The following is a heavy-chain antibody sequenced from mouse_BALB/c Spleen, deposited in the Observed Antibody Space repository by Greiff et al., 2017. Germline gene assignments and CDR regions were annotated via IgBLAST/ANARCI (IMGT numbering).Heavy chain of an antibody. CDR1: GFTFSSYA. Sequence: DVMLVESGGGLVKPGGSLKLSCAASGFTFSSYAMSWVRQTPEKRLEWVASISSGGSTYYPDSVKGRFTISRDNARNILYLQMSSLRSEDTAMYYCARGVSYWGQGTLVTVSA. J-gene: IGHJ3*01. CDR3: ARGVSY. CDR2: ISSGGST. V-gene: IGHV5-6-5*01. D-gene: IGHD2-10*02.